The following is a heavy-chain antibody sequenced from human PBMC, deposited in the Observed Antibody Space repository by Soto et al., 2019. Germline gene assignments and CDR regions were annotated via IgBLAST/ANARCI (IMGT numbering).Heavy chain of an antibody. CDR1: GLTFSSYA. CDR3: ARELRSGLGTLVMDV. Sequence: GGSLRLSCSASGLTFSSYAMHGVRQAPGKGLEWVAVISDDGSNKYYADSVKGRFTISRDNSKHTLYLQMNSLRAEDTAVYYCARELRSGLGTLVMDVWGQGTTVTVSS. V-gene: IGHV3-30-3*01. D-gene: IGHD3-10*01. J-gene: IGHJ6*02. CDR2: ISDDGSNK.